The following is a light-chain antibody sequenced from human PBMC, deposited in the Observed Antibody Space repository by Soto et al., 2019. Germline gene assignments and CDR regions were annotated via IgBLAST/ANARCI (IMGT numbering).Light chain of an antibody. Sequence: ETVLTQSPGTLSLSPVERATLSCLASQSVGSGYLAWYQQKPGQAPRLLIFGASNRATGIPDRFSGSGSGTDFSLTISGLQSEDSAIYFCQQYNNWWTFGQGTKVDI. J-gene: IGKJ1*01. V-gene: IGKV3-20*01. CDR1: QSVGSGY. CDR3: QQYNNWWT. CDR2: GAS.